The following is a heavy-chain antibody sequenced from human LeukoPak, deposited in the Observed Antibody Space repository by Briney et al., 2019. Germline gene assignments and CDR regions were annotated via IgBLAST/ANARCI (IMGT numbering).Heavy chain of an antibody. CDR2: ISWNSGNI. CDR3: ARIVATCDY. J-gene: IGHJ4*02. Sequence: GTSLRLSCTASGFAFNDHAVHWVRQAPGKGLEWVSGISWNSGNIDYADSVKGRFTISRDNAKNSLYLQMNSLRAEDTAVYYCARIVATCDYWGQGTLVTVSS. CDR1: GFAFNDHA. V-gene: IGHV3-9*01. D-gene: IGHD5-12*01.